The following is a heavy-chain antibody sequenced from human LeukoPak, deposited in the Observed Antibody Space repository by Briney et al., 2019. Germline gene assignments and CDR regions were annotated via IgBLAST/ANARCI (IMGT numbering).Heavy chain of an antibody. Sequence: SETLSLTCAVYGGSFSGYYWSWIRQPPGKGLEWIGEINHSGSTNYNPSLKSRVTISVDTSKNQFSLKLSSVTAADTAVYYCARDRYSSGWSTYWGQGTLVTVSS. CDR2: INHSGST. CDR3: ARDRYSSGWSTY. CDR1: GGSFSGYY. V-gene: IGHV4-34*01. J-gene: IGHJ4*02. D-gene: IGHD6-19*01.